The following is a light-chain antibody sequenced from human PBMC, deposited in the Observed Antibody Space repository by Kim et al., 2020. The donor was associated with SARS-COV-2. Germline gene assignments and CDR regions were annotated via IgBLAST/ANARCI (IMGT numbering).Light chain of an antibody. CDR1: SLRSYY. CDR3: NSRDSRGNHLV. Sequence: SSELTQDPAVSVALGQTVRLTCQGDSLRSYYASWYQQKPGQAPVLVIYGKNNRPSGIPDRFSGSSSGNKASLTITGAQAEDEADYYCNSRDSRGNHLVFG. J-gene: IGLJ1*01. V-gene: IGLV3-19*01. CDR2: GKN.